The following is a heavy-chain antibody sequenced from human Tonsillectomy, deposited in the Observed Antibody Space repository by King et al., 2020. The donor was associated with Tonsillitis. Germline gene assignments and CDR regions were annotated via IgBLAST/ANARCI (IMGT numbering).Heavy chain of an antibody. J-gene: IGHJ6*02. V-gene: IGHV3-21*01. CDR1: GFTFSSYS. D-gene: IGHD6-13*01. CDR3: ARDPGGIYYYYGMDV. CDR2: ISSSSSYI. Sequence: VQLVESGGGLVKPGGSLRLSCAASGFTFSSYSMNWVRQAPGKGLEWVSSISSSSSYIYYADSVKGRFTISRDNAKNSLYLQMNSLRAEDTAVYYCARDPGGIYYYYGMDVWGQGTTVTVSS.